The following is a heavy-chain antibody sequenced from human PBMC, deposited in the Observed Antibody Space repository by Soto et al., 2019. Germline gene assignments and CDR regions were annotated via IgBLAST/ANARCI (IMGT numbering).Heavy chain of an antibody. CDR1: GGSISSGGYC. D-gene: IGHD2-15*01. Sequence: PSETLSLTCTVSGGSISSGGYCWSWIRQHPGKGLEWIGYIYYSGSTYYNPSLKSRVTISVDTSKNQFSLKLSSVTAADTAVYYCARERAEDGYYYYYYMDVWGKGTTVTVSS. CDR2: IYYSGST. CDR3: ARERAEDGYYYYYYMDV. V-gene: IGHV4-31*03. J-gene: IGHJ6*03.